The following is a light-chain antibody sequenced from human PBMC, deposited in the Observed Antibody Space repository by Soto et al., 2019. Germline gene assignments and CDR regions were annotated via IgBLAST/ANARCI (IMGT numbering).Light chain of an antibody. V-gene: IGKV3-20*01. CDR3: QQYGSLPKT. CDR2: GAF. Sequence: EIVLTQSPGTLSLSPGERATLSCRASQSVSNNYLAWYQQKSGQAPRLLIYGAFSRANGIPVRFSGSASGTDFTLIISRLEPEDVAVYYCQQYGSLPKTFGQGTKVGIK. CDR1: QSVSNNY. J-gene: IGKJ1*01.